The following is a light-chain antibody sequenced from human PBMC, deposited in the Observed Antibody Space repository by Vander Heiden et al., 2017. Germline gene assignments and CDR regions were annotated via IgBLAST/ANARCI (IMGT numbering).Light chain of an antibody. CDR1: QSVLYSSNNKNY. V-gene: IGKV4-1*01. CDR2: GSS. CDR3: QQYYSTPT. J-gene: IGKJ3*01. Sequence: IVMTQSPDSLAVSLGERATINCKSSQSVLYSSNNKNYLAWYQQKPGQPPKLLIYGSSTRESGVPDRFSGSGSGTDFTLTISSLQAEDVAVYYCQQYYSTPTFGPGTKVDIK.